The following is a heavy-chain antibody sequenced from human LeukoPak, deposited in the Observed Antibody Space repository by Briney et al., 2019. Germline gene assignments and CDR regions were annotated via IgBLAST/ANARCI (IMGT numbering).Heavy chain of an antibody. J-gene: IGHJ5*02. Sequence: SETLSLTCAIYGGSFSGYYWSWIRQPPGKGLEWIGEIHHSGSTNSNPSLKSRVTISVDTSKNQFSLKLSSVTAADTAVYYCARAYYDFWSGYSSPFDPWGQGTLVTVSS. CDR1: GGSFSGYY. CDR2: IHHSGST. CDR3: ARAYYDFWSGYSSPFDP. V-gene: IGHV4-34*01. D-gene: IGHD3-3*01.